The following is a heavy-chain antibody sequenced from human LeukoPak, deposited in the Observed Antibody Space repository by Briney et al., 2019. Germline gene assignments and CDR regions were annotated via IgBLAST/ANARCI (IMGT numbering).Heavy chain of an antibody. V-gene: IGHV1-69*13. D-gene: IGHD2/OR15-2a*01. Sequence: ASVTVSCKASGGIFSKYVITWVRQAPGQGLQWMGGIIPMFGTTNYAREFQDRVTMSADESTNIDHMELRSLTSEDTAVYYCAGERADVEEYSGMDVWGQGTTVTVSS. CDR2: IIPMFGTT. J-gene: IGHJ6*02. CDR3: AGERADVEEYSGMDV. CDR1: GGIFSKYV.